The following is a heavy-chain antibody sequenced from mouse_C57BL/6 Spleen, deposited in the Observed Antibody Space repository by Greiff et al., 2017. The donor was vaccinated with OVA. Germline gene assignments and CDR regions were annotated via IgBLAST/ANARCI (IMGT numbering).Heavy chain of an antibody. CDR3: ARQDWVY. CDR2: ISNGGGST. V-gene: IGHV5-12*01. CDR1: GFTFSDYY. J-gene: IGHJ2*01. D-gene: IGHD4-1*01. Sequence: EVKVVESGGGLVQPGGSLKLSCAASGFTFSDYYMYWVRQTPEKRLEWVAYISNGGGSTYYPDTVKGRFTISRDNAKNTLYLQMSRLKSEDTAMYYCARQDWVYWGQGTTLTVSS.